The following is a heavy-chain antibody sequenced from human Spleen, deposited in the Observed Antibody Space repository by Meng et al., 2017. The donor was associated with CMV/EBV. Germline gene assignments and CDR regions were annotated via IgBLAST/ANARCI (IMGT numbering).Heavy chain of an antibody. D-gene: IGHD3-16*01. CDR3: ARDDGSYGPLNGMDV. V-gene: IGHV3-7*01. CDR2: IKHDATEE. Sequence: GGSLRLSCAASGFTFSDYWMSWVRQAPGKGLEWVANIKHDATEEYYVDSVKGRFTISRDNAKNTVYLQMNNLRAEDTAVYYCARDDGSYGPLNGMDVWGQGTTVTVSS. CDR1: GFTFSDYW. J-gene: IGHJ6*02.